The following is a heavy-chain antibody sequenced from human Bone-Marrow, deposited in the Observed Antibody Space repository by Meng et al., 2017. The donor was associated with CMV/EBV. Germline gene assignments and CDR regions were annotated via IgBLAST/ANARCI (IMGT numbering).Heavy chain of an antibody. CDR3: ARGRGLGDY. V-gene: IGHV4-34*01. D-gene: IGHD3-16*01. Sequence: GSLRLSCDVHGGSLSDHYWNWIRQSPGKGLEWNGEINHSGSTNYNPSLKSRVTISVDTSKKQTSLKLSSVTAADTAVYYCARGRGLGDYWGQGTLVTVSS. CDR1: GGSLSDHY. J-gene: IGHJ4*02. CDR2: INHSGST.